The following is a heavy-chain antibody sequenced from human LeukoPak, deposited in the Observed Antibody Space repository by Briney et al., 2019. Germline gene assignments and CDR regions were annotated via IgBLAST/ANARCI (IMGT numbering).Heavy chain of an antibody. CDR3: ARDAGYGGNSDY. J-gene: IGHJ4*02. V-gene: IGHV3-7*01. Sequence: GGSLRLSCAASGFTFNMYSMTWVRQAPGKGLESVAYINKDGSDKYYVDSVKGRFTVSRDNAKNSLYLQMNSLRAEDTAVYYCARDAGYGGNSDYWGQGTLVTVSS. D-gene: IGHD4-23*01. CDR1: GFTFNMYS. CDR2: INKDGSDK.